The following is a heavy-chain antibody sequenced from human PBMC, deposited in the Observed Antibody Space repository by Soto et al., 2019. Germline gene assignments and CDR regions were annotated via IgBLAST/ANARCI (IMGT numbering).Heavy chain of an antibody. D-gene: IGHD3-10*01. V-gene: IGHV4-59*08. CDR1: NGSISNYY. CDR3: ARQGFGALHGLVDV. CDR2: VHHSWGS. Sequence: QVQLQESGPGLVKPSETLSLSCTVSNGSISNYYGSWIRQPPGKGMEWIGYVHHSWGSFYNPSLQRRVAISLDTSKSQFSLRLPSVTATDTAVYYCARQGFGALHGLVDVWGQGITVTVSS. J-gene: IGHJ6*02.